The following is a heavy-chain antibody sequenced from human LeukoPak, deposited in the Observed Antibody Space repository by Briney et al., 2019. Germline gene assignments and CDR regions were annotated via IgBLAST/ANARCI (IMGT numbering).Heavy chain of an antibody. V-gene: IGHV1-2*02. CDR3: ARVETTVTTSFDY. D-gene: IGHD4-17*01. CDR2: INPNSGGT. CDR1: GYTFTGYY. J-gene: IGHJ4*02. Sequence: ASVKVSCKASGYTFTGYYMHWVRQAPGQGLEWMGWINPNSGGTNYAQKFQGRVTMTRDTSISTAYMELCRLRSDDTAVYYCARVETTVTTSFDYWGQGTLVTVSS.